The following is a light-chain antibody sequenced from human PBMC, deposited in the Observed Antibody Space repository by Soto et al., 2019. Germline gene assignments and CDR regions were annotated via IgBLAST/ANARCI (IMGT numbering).Light chain of an antibody. Sequence: QSVLTQPRSVSGSPGQSVTISCTGTSSDVGGYNFVSWYQQYPGKAPKLMIFDVSNRPSGVPDRFSGSKSGNTASLTISGLQAEDEADYYCCSYAGSYTLVFGGGTKLT. CDR2: DVS. V-gene: IGLV2-11*01. CDR1: SSDVGGYNF. J-gene: IGLJ2*01. CDR3: CSYAGSYTLV.